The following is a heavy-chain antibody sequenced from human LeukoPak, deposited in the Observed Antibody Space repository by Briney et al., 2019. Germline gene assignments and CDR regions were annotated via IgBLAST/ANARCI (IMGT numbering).Heavy chain of an antibody. V-gene: IGHV3-9*01. CDR2: ISWNSGSI. D-gene: IGHD3-22*01. J-gene: IGHJ3*02. CDR3: AKDILVDSSGYYPEDAFDI. Sequence: GRSLRLSCAASGFTFDDYAMHWVRQAPGKGLEWVSGISWNSGSIGYADSVKGRFTISRDNAKNSLYLQMNSLRAEDTALYYCAKDILVDSSGYYPEDAFDIWGQGTMVTVSS. CDR1: GFTFDDYA.